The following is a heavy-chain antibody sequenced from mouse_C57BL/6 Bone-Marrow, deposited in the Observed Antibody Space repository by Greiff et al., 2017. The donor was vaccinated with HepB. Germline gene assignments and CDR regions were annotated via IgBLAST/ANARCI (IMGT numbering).Heavy chain of an antibody. V-gene: IGHV3-6*01. D-gene: IGHD2-4*01. CDR1: GYSITSGYY. J-gene: IGHJ2*01. CDR3: ARGEIYYDRYFDY. Sequence: VQLKQSGPGLVKPSQSLSLTCSVTGYSITSGYYWNWIRQFPGNKLEWMGYISYDGSNNYNPSLKNRISITRDTSKNQFFLKLNSVTTEDTATYYCARGEIYYDRYFDYWGQGTTLTVSS. CDR2: ISYDGSN.